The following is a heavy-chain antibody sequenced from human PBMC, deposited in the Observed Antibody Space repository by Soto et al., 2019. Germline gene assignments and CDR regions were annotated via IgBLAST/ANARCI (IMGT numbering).Heavy chain of an antibody. CDR1: GYTFTAYA. D-gene: IGHD3-16*02. J-gene: IGHJ4*02. CDR2: INPANGNT. CDR3: TRSAISPYGGLIGPFDY. Sequence: QVQLAQSGAEERKPGASVKVSCEATGYTFTAYAMHWVRQAPGQRLEWMGWINPANGNTKYSQKFQGRLNITSATSANTVYQELNSLTSEDTAMYYCTRSAISPYGGLIGPFDYWGQGNLVTVSS. V-gene: IGHV1-3*05.